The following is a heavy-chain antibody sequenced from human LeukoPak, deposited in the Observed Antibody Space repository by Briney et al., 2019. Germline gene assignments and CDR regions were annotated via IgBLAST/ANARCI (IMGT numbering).Heavy chain of an antibody. Sequence: GASVKVSCKTSRYTFTSYGMSWVRQAPGQGLEWMGWISAYNGNTNYAQKLQSRVTMTTDTSTSTAYMELRSLRSDDPAVYSCAPDRSRSYDSSVVDYWGQGPLVTVSS. CDR1: RYTFTSYG. CDR2: ISAYNGNT. J-gene: IGHJ4*02. V-gene: IGHV1-18*01. CDR3: APDRSRSYDSSVVDY. D-gene: IGHD3-22*01.